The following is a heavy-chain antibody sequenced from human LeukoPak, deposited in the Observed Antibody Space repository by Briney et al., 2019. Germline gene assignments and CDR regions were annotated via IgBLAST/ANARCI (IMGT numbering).Heavy chain of an antibody. CDR3: ARSKNYAFDY. CDR1: GDSITGSGVG. V-gene: IGHV6-1*01. D-gene: IGHD1-7*01. J-gene: IGHJ4*02. Sequence: QSQTLSLTCAISGDSITGSGVGWHWIRQSPSRGLEWLGKIYYWSKWYYDYAISVKSRIAINPDTSKNQFSLQLDSVTPDDTAVYYCARSKNYAFDYWGPGALVTVSS. CDR2: IYYWSKWYY.